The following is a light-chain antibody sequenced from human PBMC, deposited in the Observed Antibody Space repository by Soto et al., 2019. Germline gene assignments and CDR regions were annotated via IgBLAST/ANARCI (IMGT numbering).Light chain of an antibody. CDR1: QSISRG. CDR2: DAS. CDR3: QHYSSVWA. V-gene: IGKV1-5*01. Sequence: DIQMTQSPSSLSASVGYRFTITCRASQSISRGLAWYQQKPGKAPDLLIYDASTLESGVPSRLSGSGSGTEFTLTISCLQPDDSPTYYCQHYSSVWAFGQGTKVDIK. J-gene: IGKJ1*01.